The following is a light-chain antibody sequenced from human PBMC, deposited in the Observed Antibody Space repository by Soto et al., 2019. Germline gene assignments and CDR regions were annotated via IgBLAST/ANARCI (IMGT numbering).Light chain of an antibody. CDR2: NNN. CDR3: AVWDDSLDGWV. V-gene: IGLV1-44*01. CDR1: SSNIGSHV. Sequence: QLVLTQPPSASGTPGQRVTISCSGSSSNIGSHVVYWYQQLAGTAPKLLMYNNNQRPSGVHDRFSGSKSGTAASLAISGLQSEDEADYYCAVWDDSLDGWVFGGGTKLTVL. J-gene: IGLJ3*02.